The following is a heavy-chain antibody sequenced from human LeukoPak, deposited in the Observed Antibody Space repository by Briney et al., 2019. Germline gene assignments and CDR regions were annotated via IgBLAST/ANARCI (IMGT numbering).Heavy chain of an antibody. CDR1: GYSISSGYY. CDR2: IYHSGST. V-gene: IGHV4-38-2*02. D-gene: IGHD3-10*01. J-gene: IGHJ4*02. CDR3: ASTMVRGVALRGFDY. Sequence: SETLSLTCTVSGYSISSGYYWGWIRQPPGKGLEWIGSIYHSGSTYYNPSLKSRVTISVDTSKNQFSLKLSSVTAADTAVYYCASTMVRGVALRGFDYWGQGTLVTVSS.